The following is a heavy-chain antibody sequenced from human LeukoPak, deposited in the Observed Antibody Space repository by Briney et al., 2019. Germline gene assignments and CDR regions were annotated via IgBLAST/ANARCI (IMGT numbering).Heavy chain of an antibody. J-gene: IGHJ4*02. CDR2: ISYDGSNK. D-gene: IGHD3-10*01. CDR1: GFTFSSYA. V-gene: IGHV3-30-3*01. CDR3: ARGGKLWFGELGLDY. Sequence: GGSLRLSCAASGFTFSSYAMHWVRQAPGTGREWVAVISYDGSNKYYADSVKGRFTISRDNSKNTLYLQMNSLRAEDTAVYYCARGGKLWFGELGLDYWGQGTLVTVSS.